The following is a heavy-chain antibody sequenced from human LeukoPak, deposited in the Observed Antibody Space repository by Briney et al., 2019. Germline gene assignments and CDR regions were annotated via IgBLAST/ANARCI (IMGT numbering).Heavy chain of an antibody. J-gene: IGHJ3*02. CDR1: GGSISSNSYY. CDR2: IHYSGST. V-gene: IGHV4-39*07. Sequence: PSETLSLTCTVSGGSISSNSYYWGWIRQPPGKGLEWIGSIHYSGSTFYNPSLKSRVSVSVDTSKNQFSLKLTSVTAADTAVYYCARGVPGIVGAPSAFDIWGQGTMVTVSS. CDR3: ARGVPGIVGAPSAFDI. D-gene: IGHD1-26*01.